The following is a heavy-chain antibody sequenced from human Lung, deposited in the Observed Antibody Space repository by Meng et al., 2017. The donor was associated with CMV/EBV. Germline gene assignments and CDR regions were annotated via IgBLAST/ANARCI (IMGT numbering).Heavy chain of an antibody. CDR1: GGSISSSSYY. CDR3: ARGAMAAAAAFGALKRRGTYYFAY. CDR2: IYYSGST. D-gene: IGHD6-13*01. J-gene: IGHJ4*02. Sequence: GSLRLXXTVSGGSISSSSYYWGWIRQPPGKGLEWIGSIYYSGSTYYNPSLKSRVTISVDTSKNQFSLKLSSVTAADTAVYYCARGAMAAAAAFGALKRRGTYYFAYWGPGTXVTVAS. V-gene: IGHV4-39*07.